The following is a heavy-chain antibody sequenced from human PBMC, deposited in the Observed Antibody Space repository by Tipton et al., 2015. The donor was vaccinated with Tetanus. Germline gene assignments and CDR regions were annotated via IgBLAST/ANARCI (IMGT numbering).Heavy chain of an antibody. V-gene: IGHV3-30-3*01. CDR3: ARGHLDYYDSSGYYYGSGWFDP. CDR2: ISYDGSNK. D-gene: IGHD3-22*01. J-gene: IGHJ5*02. CDR1: GFTFSSYA. Sequence: CAASGFTFSSYAMHWVRQAPGKGLEWVAVISYDGSNKYYADSVKGRFTISRDNSKNTLYLQMNSLRAEDTAVYYCARGHLDYYDSSGYYYGSGWFDPWGQGTLVTVSS.